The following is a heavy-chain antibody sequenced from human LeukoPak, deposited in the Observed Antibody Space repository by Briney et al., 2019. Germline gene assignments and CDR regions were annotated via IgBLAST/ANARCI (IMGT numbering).Heavy chain of an antibody. V-gene: IGHV3-66*03. CDR1: GFSVSNYY. D-gene: IGHD3-16*01. CDR2: IRDSGAT. CDR3: ARDREVTQVWVEFDS. Sequence: GGSLRLSCAGSGFSVSNYYMNWVRQAPGKGLEWVSLIRDSGATFYADSVKGRFTISRDNSKNTIYLQMNRLRVEDTAVYFCARDREVTQVWVEFDSWGQGTQVTVSS. J-gene: IGHJ5*01.